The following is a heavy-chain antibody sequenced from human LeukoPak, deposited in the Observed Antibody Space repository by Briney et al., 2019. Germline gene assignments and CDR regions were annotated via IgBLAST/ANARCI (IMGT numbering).Heavy chain of an antibody. CDR1: GFTFDDYA. CDR3: AKAYSSGYEFDY. J-gene: IGHJ4*02. V-gene: IGHV3-9*01. D-gene: IGHD3-22*01. CDR2: ISWNSGSI. Sequence: GRSLRLSCAASGFTFDDYAMHWDRQAPGKGLEWVSGISWNSGSIGYADSVKGRFTISRDNAKNSLYLQMNSLRAEDTALYYCAKAYSSGYEFDYWGQGTLVTVSS.